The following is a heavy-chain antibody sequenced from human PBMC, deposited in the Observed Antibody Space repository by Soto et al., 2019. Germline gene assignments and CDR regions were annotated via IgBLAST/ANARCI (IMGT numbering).Heavy chain of an antibody. J-gene: IGHJ6*03. CDR1: GGSFSGYY. CDR2: INHSGST. D-gene: IGHD3-3*01. Sequence: PSETLSLTCAVYGGSFSGYYRSWLRQPPRKRLEWIGEINHSGSTNYNPSLKSRVTISVDTSKNQFSLKLSSVTAADTAVYYCARGSITIFGVVKHGRGGYYYYMDVWGKGTTVTVSS. CDR3: ARGSITIFGVVKHGRGGYYYYMDV. V-gene: IGHV4-34*01.